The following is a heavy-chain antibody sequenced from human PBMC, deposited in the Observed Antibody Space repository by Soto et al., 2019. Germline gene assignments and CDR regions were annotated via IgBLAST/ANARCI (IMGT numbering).Heavy chain of an antibody. CDR1: GDSLSTYW. D-gene: IGHD3-22*01. Sequence: VESLKISCNASGDSLSTYWIAWVRQMPGKSLEWMAIINPDDYDTRYSPSFQGQVTISADRSIKTAYLHWSSLKASDTAMYYCARPDSTGYYSFWGQGTLVTVSS. CDR3: ARPDSTGYYSF. CDR2: INPDDYDT. V-gene: IGHV5-51*01. J-gene: IGHJ4*02.